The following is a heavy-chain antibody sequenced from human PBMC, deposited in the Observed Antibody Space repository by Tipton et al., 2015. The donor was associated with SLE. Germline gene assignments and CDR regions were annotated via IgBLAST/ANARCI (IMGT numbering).Heavy chain of an antibody. V-gene: IGHV3-23*01. D-gene: IGHD2-8*02. CDR2: ISGSGGST. CDR3: AGGDVLGVWEPEGGFDI. J-gene: IGHJ3*02. Sequence: GSLRLSCAASGFTFSSYAMSWVRQAPGKGLKCVSTISGSGGSTYYADSVKGRFTISRDNSKNTLYLQMNSLKAEDTAVYYCAGGDVLGVWEPEGGFDIWGRVTIFTVSS. CDR1: GFTFSSYA.